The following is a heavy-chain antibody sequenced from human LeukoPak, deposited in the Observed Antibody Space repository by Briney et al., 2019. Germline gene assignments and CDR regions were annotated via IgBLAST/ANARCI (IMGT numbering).Heavy chain of an antibody. CDR3: AKGWGDSGYDFIDY. D-gene: IGHD5-12*01. V-gene: IGHV3-23*01. Sequence: GGSLRLSCAASGFTFSSYAMSWVRQAPGKGLEWVSAISGSGDSTYYADSVKGRFTISRDNSKNTLYLQMNSLRAEDTAVYYCAKGWGDSGYDFIDYWGQGTLVTVSS. CDR2: ISGSGDST. CDR1: GFTFSSYA. J-gene: IGHJ4*02.